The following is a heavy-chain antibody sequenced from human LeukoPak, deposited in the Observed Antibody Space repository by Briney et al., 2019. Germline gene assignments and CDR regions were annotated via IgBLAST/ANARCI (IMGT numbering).Heavy chain of an antibody. J-gene: IGHJ4*02. CDR3: ARDSIVVVPAATYYFDY. Sequence: SRGSLRLSCAASGFTFSSYSMNWVRQAPGKGLEWVSSISSSSSYIYYADSVKGRFTISRDNAKNSLYLQMNSLRAEDTAVYYCARDSIVVVPAATYYFDYWGQGTLVTVSS. CDR2: ISSSSSYI. V-gene: IGHV3-21*01. D-gene: IGHD2-2*01. CDR1: GFTFSSYS.